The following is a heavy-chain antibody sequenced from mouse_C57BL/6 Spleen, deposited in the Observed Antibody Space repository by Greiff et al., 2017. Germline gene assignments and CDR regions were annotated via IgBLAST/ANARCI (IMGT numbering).Heavy chain of an antibody. CDR2: IYPGSGST. CDR1: GYTFTSYW. J-gene: IGHJ4*01. V-gene: IGHV1-55*01. Sequence: VQLQQPGAELVKPGASVKMSCKASGYTFTSYWITWVKQRPGQGLEWIGDIYPGSGSTNYNEKFKSKATLTVDTSSSTAYMQLSSLTSEDSAVYYCARSGGGNPYAMDYWGQGTSGTGSS. D-gene: IGHD2-1*01. CDR3: ARSGGGNPYAMDY.